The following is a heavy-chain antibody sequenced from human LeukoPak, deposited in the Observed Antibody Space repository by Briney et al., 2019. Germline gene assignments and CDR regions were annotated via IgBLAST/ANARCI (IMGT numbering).Heavy chain of an antibody. CDR3: AKGSVGPFDY. Sequence: AGGSLRLSCAASGFTFSRYGMHWVRQAPGKGLEWVADISYDGSNEYYADSVKGRFSIFRDNAKNTLYLQMNSLRAEDTAVYYCAKGSVGPFDYWGQGTLVTVSS. D-gene: IGHD4-23*01. CDR2: ISYDGSNE. J-gene: IGHJ4*02. CDR1: GFTFSRYG. V-gene: IGHV3-30*18.